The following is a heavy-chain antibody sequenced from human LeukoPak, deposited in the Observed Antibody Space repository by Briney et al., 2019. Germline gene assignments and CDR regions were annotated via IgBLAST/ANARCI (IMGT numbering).Heavy chain of an antibody. D-gene: IGHD1-26*01. V-gene: IGHV4-38-2*02. J-gene: IGHJ5*02. Sequence: SETLSLTCVASQYSISSGYYWGWIRQPPGKGLECIGSISHSGTTYYNPSFKSRITISLDTSKNQFSLRLRSVTAADTAFYYCEREGDVVGATIDPWGQGILVTVSS. CDR1: QYSISSGYY. CDR3: EREGDVVGATIDP. CDR2: ISHSGTT.